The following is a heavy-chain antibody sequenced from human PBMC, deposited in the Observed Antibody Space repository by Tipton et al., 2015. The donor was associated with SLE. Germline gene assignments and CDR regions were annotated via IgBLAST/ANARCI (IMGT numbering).Heavy chain of an antibody. CDR1: GGSINSGSYY. D-gene: IGHD2-2*01. J-gene: IGHJ4*02. V-gene: IGHV4-61*02. Sequence: TLSLTCTVSGGSINSGSYYWSWIRQPAGKGLEWIGRIYTSGSTNYNPPLKSRVTLSVDTSKDQFSLKLSSVTAADTAVYYCVVCSPSGCSYFDYWGQGTLVTVSS. CDR2: IYTSGST. CDR3: VVCSPSGCSYFDY.